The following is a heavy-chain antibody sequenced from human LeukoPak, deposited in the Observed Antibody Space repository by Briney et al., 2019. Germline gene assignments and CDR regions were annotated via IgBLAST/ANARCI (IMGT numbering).Heavy chain of an antibody. J-gene: IGHJ3*02. D-gene: IGHD5-12*01. CDR1: GGSFSGYY. CDR3: ARDKSIVATTDAFDI. Sequence: PSETLSLTCAVYGGSFSGYYWSWIRQPPGKGLEWIGEINHSGSTNYNPSLKSRVTISVDTSKNQFSLKLSSVTAADTAVYYCARDKSIVATTDAFDIWGQGTMVTVSS. V-gene: IGHV4-34*01. CDR2: INHSGST.